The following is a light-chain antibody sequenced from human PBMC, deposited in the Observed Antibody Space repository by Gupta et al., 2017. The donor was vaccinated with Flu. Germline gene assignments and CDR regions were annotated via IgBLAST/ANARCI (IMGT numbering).Light chain of an antibody. V-gene: IGLV1-51*01. CDR2: ESD. J-gene: IGLJ1*01. CDR1: RSDVGNNY. Sequence: QSVLTQPPSVSAAPGQRVTISCSGSRSDVGNNYVSWYQQFPGSAPKLLIYESDQRPSWIDDRFSASKSGTSATLGITGLQTGDEADYYCAAWDDGLTSYVFGTGTKVTVL. CDR3: AAWDDGLTSYV.